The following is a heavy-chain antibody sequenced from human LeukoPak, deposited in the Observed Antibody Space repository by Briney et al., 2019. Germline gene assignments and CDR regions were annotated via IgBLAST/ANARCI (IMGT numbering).Heavy chain of an antibody. Sequence: GGSLRLSCAASGFTFSSYGMSWVRQAPGQGLEWVSSISPSGGGTVYADSVKGRVTVSRDNSKNTLYLQMNGLRAEDTAVYSCAKNLMSGGAFSWYFDLWGRGTLVTVSS. CDR3: AKNLMSGGAFSWYFDL. D-gene: IGHD3-10*01. CDR2: ISPSGGGT. J-gene: IGHJ2*01. V-gene: IGHV3-23*01. CDR1: GFTFSSYG.